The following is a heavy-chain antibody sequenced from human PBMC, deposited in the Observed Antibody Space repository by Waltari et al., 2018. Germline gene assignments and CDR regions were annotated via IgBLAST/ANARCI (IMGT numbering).Heavy chain of an antibody. J-gene: IGHJ3*02. D-gene: IGHD6-13*01. CDR1: GFPFADYA. Sequence: EVQLVESGGGLVQPGRSLRLSCAASGFPFADYAMPWVRQAPGKGLEWVSGISWNSGSIGYADSGKGRFTISRDNAKNSLYLQMNSLRAEDTAWYYCAKAQQQLNAFDIWGQGTMVTVSS. CDR2: ISWNSGSI. V-gene: IGHV3-9*01. CDR3: AKAQQQLNAFDI.